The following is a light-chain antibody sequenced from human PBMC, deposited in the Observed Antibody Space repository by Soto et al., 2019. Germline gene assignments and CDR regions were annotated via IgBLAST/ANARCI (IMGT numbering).Light chain of an antibody. CDR2: GAS. V-gene: IGKV4-1*01. J-gene: IGKJ1*01. Sequence: DVVLTQSPDSLAVSLGERATINCKSSQSVLYSSNNMNYLAWYQQKPGQAPRLLIYGASNRATGIPDRFSGSGSGTEFTLTISSLQPDDFATYYCQQYDSFSVTFGQGTKVDIK. CDR3: QQYDSFSVT. CDR1: QSVLYSSNNMNY.